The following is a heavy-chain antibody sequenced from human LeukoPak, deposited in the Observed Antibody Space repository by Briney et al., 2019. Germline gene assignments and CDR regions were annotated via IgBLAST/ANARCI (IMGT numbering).Heavy chain of an antibody. Sequence: ASVKVSCKSSGYTFTIYDINWVRQATGQGLEWMGWMNPNSGNTGYAQKFQGRVTMTRNTSISTAYMELSSLRSEDTAVYYCARWEGSGSYSELYNWFDPWGQGTLVTVSS. CDR2: MNPNSGNT. J-gene: IGHJ5*02. CDR3: ARWEGSGSYSELYNWFDP. D-gene: IGHD3-10*01. V-gene: IGHV1-8*01. CDR1: GYTFTIYD.